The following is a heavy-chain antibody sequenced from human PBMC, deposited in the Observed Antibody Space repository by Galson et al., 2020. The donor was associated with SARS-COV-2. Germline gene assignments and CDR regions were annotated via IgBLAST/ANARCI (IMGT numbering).Heavy chain of an antibody. J-gene: IGHJ4*02. Sequence: GGSLRLSCVASGFTFSSDGMHWVRQAPGKGLEWVAVIWYDGSNRYYADSVKGRFTVSRDNSRNTLYLQMNSLRAEDTAVYYCARDRGYLYYFDYWGQGTRVTVSS. V-gene: IGHV3-33*01. CDR2: IWYDGSNR. D-gene: IGHD1-1*01. CDR1: GFTFSSDG. CDR3: ARDRGYLYYFDY.